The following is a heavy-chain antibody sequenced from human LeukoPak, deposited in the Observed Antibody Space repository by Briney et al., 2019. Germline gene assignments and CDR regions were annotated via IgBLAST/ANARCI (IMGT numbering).Heavy chain of an antibody. CDR3: ITTLRHWLGIESFDL. J-gene: IGHJ2*01. CDR2: IKSKTDGGTT. V-gene: IGHV3-15*01. D-gene: IGHD6-19*01. CDR1: GFTFSNAW. Sequence: PGGSLRLSCAVSGFTFSNAWMTWVRQAPGKGLEWVGRIKSKTDGGTTDYAAPVKGRFTISRDDSKNTLYLQMNSLKTEDTAVYYCITTLRHWLGIESFDLWGRGTLVTVSS.